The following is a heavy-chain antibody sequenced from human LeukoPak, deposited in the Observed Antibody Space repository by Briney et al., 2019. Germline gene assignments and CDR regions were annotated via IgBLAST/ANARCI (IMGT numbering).Heavy chain of an antibody. CDR3: ARGPPPYCSGGSCYPFDP. CDR1: GYTFTGYY. J-gene: IGHJ5*02. D-gene: IGHD2-15*01. CDR2: INPNSGGT. V-gene: IGHV1-2*02. Sequence: ASVTVSCKASGYTFTGYYMHWVRQAPGQGLEWMGWINPNSGGTNYAQKFQGRVTMTRDTSISTAYMELSRLRSDDTAVYYCARGPPPYCSGGSCYPFDPWGQGTLVTVSS.